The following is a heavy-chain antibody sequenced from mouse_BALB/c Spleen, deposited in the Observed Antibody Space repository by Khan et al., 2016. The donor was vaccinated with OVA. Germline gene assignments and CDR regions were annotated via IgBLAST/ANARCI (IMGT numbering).Heavy chain of an antibody. J-gene: IGHJ2*01. CDR2: INPHIGET. CDR3: ARIYGSDFDY. V-gene: IGHV1-20*02. Sequence: QSGPELVKPGASVKISCKASGYSFTGYFIHWVMQSHGKSLEWIGRINPHIGETFYNQKFRDKATLTVDESSSTAHMELRSLASEDSAVYFCARIYGSDFDYWGQGTTLTVSS. CDR1: GYSFTGYF. D-gene: IGHD1-1*01.